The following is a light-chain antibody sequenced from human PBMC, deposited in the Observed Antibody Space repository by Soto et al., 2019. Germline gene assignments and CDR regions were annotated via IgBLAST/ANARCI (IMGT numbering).Light chain of an antibody. CDR2: GAS. J-gene: IGKJ1*01. CDR1: QSVSSSY. V-gene: IGKV3-20*01. Sequence: EIVLTQSPGTLSLSPGERATLSCRASQSVSSSYLAWYQQKPGQAPRLLIYGASSRATGIPDRFSGGGSGTDFTLTISGLEPEDFAVYYCQKYGSSPWTFGQGTKVDI. CDR3: QKYGSSPWT.